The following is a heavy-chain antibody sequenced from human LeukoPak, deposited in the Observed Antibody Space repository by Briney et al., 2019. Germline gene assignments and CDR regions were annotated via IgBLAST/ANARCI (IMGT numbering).Heavy chain of an antibody. J-gene: IGHJ4*02. V-gene: IGHV3-11*01. CDR2: ISSSGSTI. Sequence: PGGSLRLSCAASGFTFSSYGMSWIRQAPGKGLEWVSYISSSGSTIYYADSVKGRFTISRDNAKNSLYLQMNSLRAEDTAVYYCARVGSKYVMASYFDYWGQGTLVTVSS. CDR1: GFTFSSYG. D-gene: IGHD1-26*01. CDR3: ARVGSKYVMASYFDY.